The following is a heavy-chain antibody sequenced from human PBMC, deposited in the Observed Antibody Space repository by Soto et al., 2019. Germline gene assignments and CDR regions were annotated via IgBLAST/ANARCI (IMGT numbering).Heavy chain of an antibody. D-gene: IGHD1-26*01. CDR1: GGTFNTYT. CDR2: IMPLYAKP. V-gene: IGHV1-69*01. CDR3: ASLNNWSSGDGRIDV. Sequence: QVQLVQSGAEVKKPGSSVKVSCKASGGTFNTYTISWVRQVPGQGREWMGGIMPLYAKPTYAQPFLGRPTIAADEHTSTVYMELSSLRSEDTALYYCASLNNWSSGDGRIDVWGRGTAVSVSS. J-gene: IGHJ6*02.